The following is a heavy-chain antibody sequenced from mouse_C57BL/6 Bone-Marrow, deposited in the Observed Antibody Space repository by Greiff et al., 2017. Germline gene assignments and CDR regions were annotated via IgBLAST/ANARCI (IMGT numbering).Heavy chain of an antibody. CDR1: GYTFTSYG. J-gene: IGHJ3*01. CDR2: IYPRSGNT. Sequence: VQLQQSGAELARPGASVKLSCKASGYTFTSYGISWVKQRTGQGLEWIGEIYPRSGNTYYNEKFKGKATLTADKSSSTAYMELRSLTSEDSAVYFCARRRFYYDYDVGFAYWGQGTLVTVSA. D-gene: IGHD2-4*01. CDR3: ARRRFYYDYDVGFAY. V-gene: IGHV1-81*01.